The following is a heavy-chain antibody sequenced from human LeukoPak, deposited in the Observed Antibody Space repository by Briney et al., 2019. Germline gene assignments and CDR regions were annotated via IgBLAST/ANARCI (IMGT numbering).Heavy chain of an antibody. J-gene: IGHJ5*02. CDR1: GFTFSNYN. Sequence: GGSLRLSCAASGFTFSNYNMNWVRQAPGKGLEWVSSISSRNSYIYYVDSVKGRFTISRDNAKNSLYLQMNGLRAEDTAAYYCMRGATDTTRWFDPWGQGTLVTVSS. CDR3: MRGATDTTRWFDP. V-gene: IGHV3-21*01. CDR2: ISSRNSYI. D-gene: IGHD1-7*01.